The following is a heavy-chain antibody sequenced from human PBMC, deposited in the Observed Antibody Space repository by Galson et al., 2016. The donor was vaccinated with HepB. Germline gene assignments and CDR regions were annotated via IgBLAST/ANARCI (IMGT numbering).Heavy chain of an antibody. D-gene: IGHD3-10*01. CDR2: ISWNSGRI. Sequence: SLRLSCAASGFRFDDHAMHWVRRAPGKGLEWVSGISWNSGRIGYGDSVKGRFTISRDDAKNSLFLQMNSLRADDTALYYCARAFSRESGFDYWGQGTLVTVSA. CDR1: GFRFDDHA. V-gene: IGHV3-9*01. CDR3: ARAFSRESGFDY. J-gene: IGHJ4*02.